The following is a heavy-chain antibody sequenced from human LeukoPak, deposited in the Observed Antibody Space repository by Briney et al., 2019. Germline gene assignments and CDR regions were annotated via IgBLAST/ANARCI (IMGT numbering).Heavy chain of an antibody. V-gene: IGHV1-69*05. CDR2: IIPIFGTA. Sequence: GASVKLSCKASGGTFSSYAISSVRQAPGQGLEWMGRIIPIFGTANYAQKFQGRVTITTDESTSTAYMELSSLRSEDTAVYYCATQLNYYYGSGSPGIFDYWGQGTLVTVSS. D-gene: IGHD3-10*01. CDR1: GGTFSSYA. CDR3: ATQLNYYYGSGSPGIFDY. J-gene: IGHJ4*02.